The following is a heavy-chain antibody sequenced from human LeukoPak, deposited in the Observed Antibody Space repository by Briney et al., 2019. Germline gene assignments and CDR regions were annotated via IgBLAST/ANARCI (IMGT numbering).Heavy chain of an antibody. J-gene: IGHJ4*02. CDR2: NFQSGSN. CDR3: SGDSASRHGGTAPYFDF. V-gene: IGHV4-38-2*01. CDR1: RYSISSDYY. Sequence: SETLSLTCAVSRYSISSDYYWAWIRPAPRRGVEWIGINFQSGSNYKNPSLGSRVTMSEDTPKNHFSLTLSSLTAADTAVYYCSGDSASRHGGTAPYFDFWGQGTLVAVSS. D-gene: IGHD4-23*01.